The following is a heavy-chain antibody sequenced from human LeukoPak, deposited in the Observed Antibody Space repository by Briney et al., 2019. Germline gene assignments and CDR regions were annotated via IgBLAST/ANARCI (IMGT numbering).Heavy chain of an antibody. D-gene: IGHD2-2*01. CDR3: ARQAPTRVVVVPAAMVY. Sequence: SETLSLTCTVSGGSVSSSTYYWSWIRQPPGKGLEWIGFIYYSGSTYYNPSFQSRVTISVDTSKNQFSLKLSSVTAADTAVYYCARQAPTRVVVVPAAMVYWGQGTLVTVSS. CDR1: GGSVSSSTYY. J-gene: IGHJ4*02. CDR2: IYYSGST. V-gene: IGHV4-61*01.